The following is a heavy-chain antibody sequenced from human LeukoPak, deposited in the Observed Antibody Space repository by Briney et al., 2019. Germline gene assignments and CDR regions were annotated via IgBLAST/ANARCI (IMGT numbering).Heavy chain of an antibody. V-gene: IGHV1-69*13. J-gene: IGHJ4*02. CDR1: GGTFSSYA. D-gene: IGHD3-10*01. CDR2: IIPIFGTA. CDR3: ASPGGHYYGSGSYYKFDY. Sequence: SVKVSCKASGGTFSSYAISWVRQAPGQGLEWMGGIIPIFGTANYAQKFQGRVTITADESTSTVYMELSSLRSEDTAVYYCASPGGHYYGSGSYYKFDYWGQGTLVTVSS.